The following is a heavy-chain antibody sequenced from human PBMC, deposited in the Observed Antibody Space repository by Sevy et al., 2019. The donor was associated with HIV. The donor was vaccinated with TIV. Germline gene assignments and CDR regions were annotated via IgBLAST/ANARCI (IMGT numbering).Heavy chain of an antibody. V-gene: IGHV1-69*13. Sequence: ASVKVSCKGSGGTFSSYAISWVRQAPGQGLEWMGGIIPILGTVNYTQKFQGRVTITADESTSTAYMELSSLRSEHTAVYYCARGKQELRFLEWLPSVGYYCDYWGQGTLVTVSS. J-gene: IGHJ4*02. D-gene: IGHD3-3*01. CDR2: IIPILGTV. CDR3: ARGKQELRFLEWLPSVGYYCDY. CDR1: GGTFSSYA.